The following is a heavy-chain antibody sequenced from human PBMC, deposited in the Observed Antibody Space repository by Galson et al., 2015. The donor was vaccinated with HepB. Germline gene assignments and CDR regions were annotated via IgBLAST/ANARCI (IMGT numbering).Heavy chain of an antibody. CDR3: ARALAVAGGFDY. V-gene: IGHV3-23*01. CDR1: GFTFSSYA. CDR2: ISGSGGST. J-gene: IGHJ4*02. Sequence: SLRLSCAASGFTFSSYAMSWVRQAPGKGLEWVSAISGSGGSTYYADSVKGRFTISRDNSKNTLYLQMNSLRAEDTAVYYCARALAVAGGFDYWGQGTLVTVSS. D-gene: IGHD6-19*01.